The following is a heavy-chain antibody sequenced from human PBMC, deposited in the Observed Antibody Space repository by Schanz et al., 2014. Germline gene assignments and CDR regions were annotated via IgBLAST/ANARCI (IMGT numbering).Heavy chain of an antibody. CDR2: ISDSGDST. D-gene: IGHD3-10*01. CDR1: GFTFSIYG. V-gene: IGHV3-23*01. J-gene: IGHJ6*02. Sequence: EVQLLESGGGLVQPGGSLRLSCAASGFTFSIYGMSWVRQAPGKGLEWVSDISDSGDSTHYADSVKGRFTISRDNSMNTVYLQMNSLRSDDAAVYYCARAQGVIRLYYGVDVWGQGTTVTVSS. CDR3: ARAQGVIRLYYGVDV.